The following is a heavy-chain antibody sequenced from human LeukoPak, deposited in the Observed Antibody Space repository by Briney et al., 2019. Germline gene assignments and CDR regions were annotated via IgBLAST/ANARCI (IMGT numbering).Heavy chain of an antibody. J-gene: IGHJ4*02. CDR3: AKPSGSGVDY. CDR2: IRSDGYHT. D-gene: IGHD1-26*01. V-gene: IGHV3-30*02. Sequence: GGSLRLSCGASGFIFDTHDMHWVRQAPGKGLEWVAFIRSDGYHTYYADSVKGRFTITRDNSKNTSYLQMNSLRLDDMGVYYCAKPSGSGVDYWGRGTRVTVSS. CDR1: GFIFDTHD.